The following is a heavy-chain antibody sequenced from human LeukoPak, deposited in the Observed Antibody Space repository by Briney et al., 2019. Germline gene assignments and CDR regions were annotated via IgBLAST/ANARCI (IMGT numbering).Heavy chain of an antibody. CDR1: GGSISNHY. D-gene: IGHD2-2*01. J-gene: IGHJ4*02. V-gene: IGHV4-59*11. CDR3: ARIVGCSSTSCPIDRIDS. CDR2: IYYSGST. Sequence: SETLSLTCTVSGGSISNHYWSWIRQPPGKGLEWIGYIYYSGSTNYNPSLKSRVTISVDTSKNQFSLSLTSVTAADTAVYHCARIVGCSSTSCPIDRIDSWGQGTLVTVSS.